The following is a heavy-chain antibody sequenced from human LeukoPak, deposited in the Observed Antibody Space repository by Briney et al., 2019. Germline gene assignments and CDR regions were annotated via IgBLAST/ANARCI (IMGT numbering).Heavy chain of an antibody. CDR3: ARVVGYSGSFCFDY. J-gene: IGHJ4*02. D-gene: IGHD1-26*01. CDR2: ISSNGVST. CDR1: GFTFSTYV. Sequence: GGSLRLSCAASGFTFSTYVMHWVRQAPRKGLEYVSGISSNGVSTYYANSVKGRFTISRDNSRNTLYLQMGSLRVEDMAVYYCARVVGYSGSFCFDYWGQGTLVTVSS. V-gene: IGHV3-64*01.